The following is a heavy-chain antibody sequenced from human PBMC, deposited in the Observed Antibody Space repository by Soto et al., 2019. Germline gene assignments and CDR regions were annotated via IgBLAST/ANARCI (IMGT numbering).Heavy chain of an antibody. CDR1: GGSISSGGYH. V-gene: IGHV4-31*03. D-gene: IGHD2-15*01. Sequence: SETLSLTCIVSGGSISSGGYHWNWIRQHPGKGLEWIGQIQYSGSAYYNPSLQNRLTISVDTAKNQLSLKVRSVTAADTAVYYCAASAEGTGGRGNWGQGALVTVSS. CDR3: AASAEGTGGRGN. CDR2: IQYSGSA. J-gene: IGHJ4*02.